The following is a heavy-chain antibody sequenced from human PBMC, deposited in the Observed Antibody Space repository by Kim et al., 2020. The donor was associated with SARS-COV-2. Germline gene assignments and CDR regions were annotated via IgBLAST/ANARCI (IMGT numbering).Heavy chain of an antibody. CDR3: ATADDRGGDCYSHAFDI. CDR1: GGSISNSSYY. Sequence: SETLSLTCTVSGGSISNSSYYWGWIRQPPGKGLEWIGSIYYSGRTYYNPSLKSRVTISVDTSKNQFSLKLSSVTAADTAVYYCATADDRGGDCYSHAFDICGERTMVTVSS. V-gene: IGHV4-39*01. CDR2: IYYSGRT. D-gene: IGHD2-21*02. J-gene: IGHJ3*02.